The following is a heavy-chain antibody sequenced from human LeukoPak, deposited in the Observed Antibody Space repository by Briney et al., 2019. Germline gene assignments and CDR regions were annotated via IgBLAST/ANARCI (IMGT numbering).Heavy chain of an antibody. J-gene: IGHJ6*02. Sequence: GGSLRLSCAAPGFTFSTYAMHWVRQAPGKGLEWVALISFDGRSKFYADSVKGRFTVSRDNSRNTLYLQMNSLRPEDTAVYYCARVGTVTTNYYYPMDVWGQGTLVPVSS. CDR1: GFTFSTYA. D-gene: IGHD1-1*01. V-gene: IGHV3-30*04. CDR2: ISFDGRSK. CDR3: ARVGTVTTNYYYPMDV.